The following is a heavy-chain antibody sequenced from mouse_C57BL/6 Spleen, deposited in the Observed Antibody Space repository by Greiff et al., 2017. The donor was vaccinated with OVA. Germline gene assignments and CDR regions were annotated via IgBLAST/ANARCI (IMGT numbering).Heavy chain of an antibody. CDR1: GYTFTRYW. D-gene: IGHD2-3*01. V-gene: IGHV1-64*01. CDR2: IHPNSGST. J-gene: IGHJ4*01. CDR3: ARFYDGYSYAMDY. Sequence: QVQLQQPGAELVKPGASVKLSCKASGYTFTRYWMHWVKQRPGQGLEWIGMIHPNSGSTNYNEKFKSKATLTVDKSSSTAYMQLSSLTSEDSAVYYCARFYDGYSYAMDYWGQGTSVTVSS.